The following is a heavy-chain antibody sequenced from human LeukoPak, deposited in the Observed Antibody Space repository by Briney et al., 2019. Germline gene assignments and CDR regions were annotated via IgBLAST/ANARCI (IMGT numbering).Heavy chain of an antibody. CDR1: RGSISSGGYY. Sequence: SETLSLTCTVSRGSISSGGYYWSWIRQHPGKGLEWIGYIYYSGSTYYNPSLKSRVTISVDTSKNQFSLKLSSVTAADTAVYYCARLKLSPRESNYFDYWGQGTLVTVSS. V-gene: IGHV4-31*03. D-gene: IGHD3-10*01. J-gene: IGHJ4*02. CDR3: ARLKLSPRESNYFDY. CDR2: IYYSGST.